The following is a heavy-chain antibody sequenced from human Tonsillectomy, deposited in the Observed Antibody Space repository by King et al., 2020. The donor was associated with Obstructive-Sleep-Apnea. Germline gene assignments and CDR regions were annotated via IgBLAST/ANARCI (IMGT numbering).Heavy chain of an antibody. CDR1: GYTFTSYG. Sequence: VQLVQSGAEVKKPGASVKVSCKASGYTFTSYGISWVRQAPGQGLEWMGWISGYNGNTNYAQKFQGRVTMTIDTSTTPVYMELRSLRSDDTAVYYCARDLVTAASSDWGQGTLVTVSS. J-gene: IGHJ4*02. CDR3: ARDLVTAASSD. V-gene: IGHV1-18*01. D-gene: IGHD6-13*01. CDR2: ISGYNGNT.